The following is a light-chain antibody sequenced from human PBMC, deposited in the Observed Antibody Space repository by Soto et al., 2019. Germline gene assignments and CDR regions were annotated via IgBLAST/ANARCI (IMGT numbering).Light chain of an antibody. Sequence: DIVMTQSPDSLAVSLGERATINCKSSQSILYSSTIKKYLAWYQQKPGQPPKLLIYWASTRESGVPDRFSGSGSGTDFTLTIISLQAEDVAVYYCQQYYSTPQTFGQGTKVEIK. CDR1: QSILYSSTIKKY. CDR3: QQYYSTPQT. J-gene: IGKJ1*01. V-gene: IGKV4-1*01. CDR2: WAS.